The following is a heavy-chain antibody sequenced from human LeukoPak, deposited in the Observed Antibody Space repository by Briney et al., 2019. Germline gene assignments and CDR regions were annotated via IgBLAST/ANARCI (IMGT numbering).Heavy chain of an antibody. CDR3: ARAVGYYGSGSSGEEWFDP. D-gene: IGHD3-10*01. J-gene: IGHJ5*02. CDR1: GGPVGSFS. V-gene: IGHV4-59*08. CDR2: IYYNGST. Sequence: PSETLSLTCKVSGGPVGSFSWSWIRQSPGKGLEWIGFIYYNGSTSYNPSLKSRVTISVDRSKSQFSLKLTSVTAADTALYYCARAVGYYGSGSSGEEWFDPWGQGTLVTVSS.